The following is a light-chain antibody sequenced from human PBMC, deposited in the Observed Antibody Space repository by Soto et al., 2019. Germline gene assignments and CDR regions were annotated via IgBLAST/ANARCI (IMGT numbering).Light chain of an antibody. Sequence: QSVLTQPPSASGTPGQGVTISCSGSTSNIGSNYVYWYQQLPGTAPKLLIYRNNQRPSGVPDRFSGSKSGTSASLAISGLRSDDEADYFCATWDDSLNGXYVFGTGTKVTVL. CDR2: RNN. J-gene: IGLJ1*01. CDR1: TSNIGSNY. CDR3: ATWDDSLNGXYV. V-gene: IGLV1-47*01.